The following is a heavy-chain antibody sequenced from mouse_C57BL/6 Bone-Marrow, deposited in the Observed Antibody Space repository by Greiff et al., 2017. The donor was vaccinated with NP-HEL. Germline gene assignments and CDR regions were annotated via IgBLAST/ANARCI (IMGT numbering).Heavy chain of an antibody. J-gene: IGHJ1*03. D-gene: IGHD1-1*01. Sequence: QVQLHQSGPELVKPGASVKISCKASGYAFSSSWLNWVKQRPGKGLEWIGRIYPGDGDTNYNGKFKGKATLTADKSSSTAYMQLSSLTSEDSAVYFCASYGSSLYWYFDVWGTGTTVTVSS. CDR2: IYPGDGDT. CDR3: ASYGSSLYWYFDV. V-gene: IGHV1-82*01. CDR1: GYAFSSSW.